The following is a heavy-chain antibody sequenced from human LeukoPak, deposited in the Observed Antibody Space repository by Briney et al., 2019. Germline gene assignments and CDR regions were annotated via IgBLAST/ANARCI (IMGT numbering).Heavy chain of an antibody. V-gene: IGHV3-53*04. CDR3: ARGGGDYNPFDY. J-gene: IGHJ4*02. D-gene: IGHD4-17*01. Sequence: PGGSLRLSCAVSGFTVSTNYMSWVRQAPGKGLEWVSVMYSGGSTYYADSVKGRFTLSRHNSKNAQYLESNSRRPGNTAVYFCARGGGDYNPFDYWGQGTLVTVSS. CDR2: MYSGGST. CDR1: GFTVSTNY.